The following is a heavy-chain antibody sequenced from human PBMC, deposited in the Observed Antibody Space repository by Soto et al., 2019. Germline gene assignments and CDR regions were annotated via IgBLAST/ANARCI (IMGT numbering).Heavy chain of an antibody. CDR1: GSTLTSYD. J-gene: IGHJ4*02. D-gene: IGHD2-2*01. Sequence: QINLGQSGAEVKKPGTSVKVSFKASGSTLTSYDINWLRQAPGQGREWVGWMNPNSGNTGYAQKFQGRVTMTRNTSIRTAYMELSSLTAEDPAVYYCARGLEVPAATIDYWGQGTLVTVSS. CDR3: ARGLEVPAATIDY. V-gene: IGHV1-8*01. CDR2: MNPNSGNT.